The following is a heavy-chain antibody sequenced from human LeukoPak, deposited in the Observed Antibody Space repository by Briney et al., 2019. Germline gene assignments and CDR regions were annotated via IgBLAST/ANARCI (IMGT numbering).Heavy chain of an antibody. V-gene: IGHV1-69*04. CDR3: AGWDTMVRGVYYYYGMDV. Sequence: SVKVSCKASGGTFSSYAISWVRQAPGQGLEWMGRIIPILGIANYAQKFQCRVTITADKSTSTAYMELSSLRSEDTAVYYCAGWDTMVRGVYYYYGMDVWGQGTTVTVSS. CDR2: IIPILGIA. J-gene: IGHJ6*02. CDR1: GGTFSSYA. D-gene: IGHD3-10*01.